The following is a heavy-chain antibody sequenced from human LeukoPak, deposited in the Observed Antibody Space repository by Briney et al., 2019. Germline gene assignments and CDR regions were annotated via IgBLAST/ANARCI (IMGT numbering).Heavy chain of an antibody. D-gene: IGHD4-23*01. CDR2: IKQDGSDK. V-gene: IGHV3-7*02. CDR1: GFTFSSFR. CDR3: AKSSGYGGIDFDY. J-gene: IGHJ4*02. Sequence: GGSLRLSCAASGFTFSSFRMSWVRQAPGKGLEWVANIKQDGSDKYYMDSVKGRFTISKDIPKNSLYLQMNSLRAEDTAVYYCAKSSGYGGIDFDYWGQGTLVTVSS.